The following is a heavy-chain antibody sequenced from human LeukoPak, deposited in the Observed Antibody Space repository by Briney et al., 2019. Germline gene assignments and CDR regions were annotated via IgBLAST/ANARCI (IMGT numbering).Heavy chain of an antibody. CDR3: ARESDYYYYGMDV. V-gene: IGHV3-74*01. Sequence: GGSLRLSCAASGFTFSSYWMPWVRQAPGKGLVWVSRINSDGSSTSYADSVKGRFTISRDNAKNTLYLQMNSLRAEDTAVYYCARESDYYYYGMDVWGQGTTVTVSS. CDR1: GFTFSSYW. J-gene: IGHJ6*02. CDR2: INSDGSST.